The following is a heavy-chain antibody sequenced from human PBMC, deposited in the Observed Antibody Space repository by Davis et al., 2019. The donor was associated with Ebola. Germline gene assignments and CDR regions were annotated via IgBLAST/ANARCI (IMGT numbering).Heavy chain of an antibody. Sequence: LRLSCAVYGGSFSGYYWSWIRQHPGKGLEWIGYIYYSGSTYYNPSLKSRVTISVDTSKNQFSLKLSSVTAADTAVYYCASGGEKGAFDYWGQGTLVTVSS. CDR3: ASGGEKGAFDY. D-gene: IGHD3-10*01. V-gene: IGHV4-31*11. J-gene: IGHJ4*02. CDR1: GGSFSGYY. CDR2: IYYSGST.